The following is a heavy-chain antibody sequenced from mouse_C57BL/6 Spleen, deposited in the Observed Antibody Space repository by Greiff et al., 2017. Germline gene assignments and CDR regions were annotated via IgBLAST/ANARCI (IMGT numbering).Heavy chain of an antibody. Sequence: QVQLQQPGAELVKPGASVKLSCKASGYTFTSYWMQWVKQRPGQGLEWIGAIDPSDSYTNYNQKFKGKATLTVDTSSSTAYMQLSSLTSEDSAVYYCARRYYGSAMDYWGQGTSVTVSS. CDR3: ARRYYGSAMDY. CDR1: GYTFTSYW. CDR2: IDPSDSYT. J-gene: IGHJ4*01. D-gene: IGHD1-1*01. V-gene: IGHV1-50*01.